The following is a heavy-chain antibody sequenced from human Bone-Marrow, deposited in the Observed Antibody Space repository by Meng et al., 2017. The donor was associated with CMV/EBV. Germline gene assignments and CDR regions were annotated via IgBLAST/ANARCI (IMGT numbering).Heavy chain of an antibody. Sequence: GSLRLSCAASGFTVSSNYMSWVRQAPGKGLEWIGEINHSGSTNYNPSLKSRVTISVDTSKNQFSLKLSSVTAADTAVYYCARDTTIAAAGTSRFDYWGHGTLVTVSS. CDR3: ARDTTIAAAGTSRFDY. CDR2: INHSGST. J-gene: IGHJ4*01. D-gene: IGHD6-13*01. CDR1: GFTVSSNY. V-gene: IGHV4-34*01.